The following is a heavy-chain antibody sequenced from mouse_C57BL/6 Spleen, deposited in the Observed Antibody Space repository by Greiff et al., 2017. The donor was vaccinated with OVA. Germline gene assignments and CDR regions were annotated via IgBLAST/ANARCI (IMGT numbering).Heavy chain of an antibody. D-gene: IGHD2-1*01. V-gene: IGHV5-4*03. J-gene: IGHJ2*01. CDR3: ARGFYYGNSPYYCDY. CDR2: ISDGGSYT. CDR1: GFTFSSYA. Sequence: EVKLVESGGGLVKPGGSLKLSCAASGFTFSSYAMSWVRQTPEKRLEWVATISDGGSYTYYPDNVKGRFTISRDNAKNNLYLQMSHLKSEDTAMYYCARGFYYGNSPYYCDYWGQGTTLTVSS.